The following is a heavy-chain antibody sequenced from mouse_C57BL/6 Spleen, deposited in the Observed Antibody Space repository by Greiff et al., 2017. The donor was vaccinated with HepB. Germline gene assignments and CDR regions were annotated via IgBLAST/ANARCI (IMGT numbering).Heavy chain of an antibody. D-gene: IGHD1-1*01. Sequence: VKLQQSGAELARPGASVKLSCKASGYTFTSYGISWVKQRTGQGLEWIGEIYPRSGNTYYNEKFKGKATLTADKSSSTAYMELRSLTSEDSAVYFCASVVADYAMDYWGQGTSVTVSS. CDR3: ASVVADYAMDY. V-gene: IGHV1-81*01. CDR1: GYTFTSYG. CDR2: IYPRSGNT. J-gene: IGHJ4*01.